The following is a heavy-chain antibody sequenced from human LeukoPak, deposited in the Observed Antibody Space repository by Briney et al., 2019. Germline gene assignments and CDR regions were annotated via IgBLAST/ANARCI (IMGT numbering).Heavy chain of an antibody. CDR3: AREYSSSWYVGWFDP. J-gene: IGHJ5*02. CDR1: GGSISSYY. Sequence: PSETLSLTCTVSGGSISSYYWSWIRQPPGKGLEWIGHIYYSGSTNYNPSLKSRVTISVDTSKNQFSLKLSSVTAADTAVYYCAREYSSSWYVGWFDPWGQGTLVTVSS. D-gene: IGHD6-13*01. V-gene: IGHV4-59*01. CDR2: IYYSGST.